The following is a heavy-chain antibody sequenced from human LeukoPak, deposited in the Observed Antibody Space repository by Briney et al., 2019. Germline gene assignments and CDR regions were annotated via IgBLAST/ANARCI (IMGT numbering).Heavy chain of an antibody. CDR1: GGSVSSGSYY. Sequence: PSETLSLTCTVSGGSVSSGSYYWSWIRQPPGKGLEWIGYIYYSGSTNYNPSLKSRVTISVDTSKNQFSLQLNSVTPEDTAVYYCVRLVGRDIDYWGQGTLVTVSS. CDR3: VRLVGRDIDY. V-gene: IGHV4-61*01. J-gene: IGHJ4*02. CDR2: IYYSGST. D-gene: IGHD5-12*01.